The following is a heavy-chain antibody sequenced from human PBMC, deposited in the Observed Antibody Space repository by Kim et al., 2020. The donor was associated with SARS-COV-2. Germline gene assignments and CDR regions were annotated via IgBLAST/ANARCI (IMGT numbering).Heavy chain of an antibody. Sequence: GGSLRLSCAASGFTFSSYAMHWVRQAPGKGLEWVAVISYDGSNKYYADSVKGRFTISRDNSKNTLYLQMNSLRAEDTAVYYCARGRKRMTTVIPDYFDYWGQGTLVTVSS. J-gene: IGHJ4*02. CDR2: ISYDGSNK. CDR3: ARGRKRMTTVIPDYFDY. V-gene: IGHV3-30-3*01. CDR1: GFTFSSYA. D-gene: IGHD4-4*01.